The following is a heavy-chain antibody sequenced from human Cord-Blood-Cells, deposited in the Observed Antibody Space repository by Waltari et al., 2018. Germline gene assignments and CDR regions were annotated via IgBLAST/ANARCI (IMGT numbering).Heavy chain of an antibody. Sequence: QLQLQESGPGLVKPSETLSLTCTVSGGSISSSSYYWGWIRQPPGKGLELIGSSYYSGSTYYNPSLNSLVTISLDTSKNHFSLKLSSVTAADTAVYYCARVQENYDFWSGYNWFDPWGQGTLVTVSS. J-gene: IGHJ5*02. V-gene: IGHV4-39*02. CDR1: GGSISSSSYY. D-gene: IGHD3-3*01. CDR3: ARVQENYDFWSGYNWFDP. CDR2: SYYSGST.